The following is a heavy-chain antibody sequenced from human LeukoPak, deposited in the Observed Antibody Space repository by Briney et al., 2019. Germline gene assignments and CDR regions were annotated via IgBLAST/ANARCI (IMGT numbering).Heavy chain of an antibody. CDR1: GFTFSSYG. Sequence: GGCLRLSCAASGFTFSSYGMHWVRQAPGKGLEWVAVIWYDGSNEYYADSVKGPFTISRDNSKNTLYLQMNSLRAEDTAVYYCAKALGGNYYYHMDVWGKGTTVTVSS. CDR3: AKALGGNYYYHMDV. CDR2: IWYDGSNE. J-gene: IGHJ6*03. D-gene: IGHD3-16*01. V-gene: IGHV3-33*06.